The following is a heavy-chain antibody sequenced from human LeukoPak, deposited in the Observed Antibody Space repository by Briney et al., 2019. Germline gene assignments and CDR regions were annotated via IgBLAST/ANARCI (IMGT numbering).Heavy chain of an antibody. Sequence: GGSLRLSCAASGFTFSSYEMNWVRQAPGKGLEWVSYISNSGSIIYYADSVKGRFTISRDNAKNSLYLQMNSLRAEDTAVYYCARDPQGAAFDIWGQGTMVTVPS. CDR2: ISNSGSII. CDR1: GFTFSSYE. D-gene: IGHD3-16*01. J-gene: IGHJ3*02. CDR3: ARDPQGAAFDI. V-gene: IGHV3-48*03.